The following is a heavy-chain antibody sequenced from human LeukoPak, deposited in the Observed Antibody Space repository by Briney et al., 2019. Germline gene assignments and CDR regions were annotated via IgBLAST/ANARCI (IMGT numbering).Heavy chain of an antibody. CDR2: INHSGST. V-gene: IGHV4-34*01. J-gene: IGHJ4*02. Sequence: SETPSLTCAVYGGSFSGYYWSWIRQPPGKGLEWIGEINHSGSTNYNPSLKSRVTISVDTSKNQFSLKLSSVTAADTAVYYCASGHKGDYDLSYWGQGTLVTVSS. D-gene: IGHD4-17*01. CDR1: GGSFSGYY. CDR3: ASGHKGDYDLSY.